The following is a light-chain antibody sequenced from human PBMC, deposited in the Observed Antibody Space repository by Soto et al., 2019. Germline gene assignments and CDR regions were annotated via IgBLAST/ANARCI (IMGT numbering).Light chain of an antibody. Sequence: DIQMTQSPSSVSASIGDTVTNTCRASQDINVYLNWYQQKSGEVPKLLIYSASTLHSGVPSRFTGSGSETDFTITITRLQPEDFATYYCQHGYVAPYSFGQGTKVDI. CDR2: SAS. CDR3: QHGYVAPYS. CDR1: QDINVY. J-gene: IGKJ2*03. V-gene: IGKV1-39*01.